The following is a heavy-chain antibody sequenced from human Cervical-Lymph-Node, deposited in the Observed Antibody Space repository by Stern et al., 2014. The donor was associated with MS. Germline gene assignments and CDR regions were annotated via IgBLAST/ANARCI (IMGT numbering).Heavy chain of an antibody. CDR1: GYTLTELS. V-gene: IGHV1-24*01. CDR3: ATVVRWSNWFDP. J-gene: IGHJ5*02. Sequence: VQLVQSGAEVKKPGASVKVSCKVSGYTLTELSMHWVRQAPGKGLEWMGGFDPEDGETIFDQKFQGRVPMTEATSTDTAYMELSSLRSEDTAVYYCATVVRWSNWFDPWGQGTLVTVSS. D-gene: IGHD4-23*01. CDR2: FDPEDGET.